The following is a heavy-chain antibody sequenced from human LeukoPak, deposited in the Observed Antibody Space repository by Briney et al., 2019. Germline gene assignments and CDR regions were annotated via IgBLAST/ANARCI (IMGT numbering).Heavy chain of an antibody. CDR2: ISGSGSTI. Sequence: GGSLRLSCAASGFTFSDYYMSWIRQAPGRGLEWVSYISGSGSTIYYADSVKGRFTISRDNSKNTLYLQMNSLRAEDTAVYYCAKLDSSGRTLDYWGQGTLVTVSS. J-gene: IGHJ4*02. V-gene: IGHV3-11*01. CDR3: AKLDSSGRTLDY. D-gene: IGHD3-22*01. CDR1: GFTFSDYY.